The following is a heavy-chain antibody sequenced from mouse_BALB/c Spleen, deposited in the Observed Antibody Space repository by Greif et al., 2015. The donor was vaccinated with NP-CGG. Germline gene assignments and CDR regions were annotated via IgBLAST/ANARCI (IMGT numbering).Heavy chain of an antibody. CDR2: ISTYSGNT. CDR1: GYTFTDYA. CDR3: ARLNDGFYFDY. Sequence: SGPELVRTGVSGKISCKGYGYTFTDYAMNWVKKSHAKSLEWIGVISTYSGNTKYNQKFKGKATMTVDKSSSTSYMELAICTSYDSAIYYCARLNDGFYFDYWGQGTTLTFSS. D-gene: IGHD2-3*01. J-gene: IGHJ2*01. V-gene: IGHV1-67*01.